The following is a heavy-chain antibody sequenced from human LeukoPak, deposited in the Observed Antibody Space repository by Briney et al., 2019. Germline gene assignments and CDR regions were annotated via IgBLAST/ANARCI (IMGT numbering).Heavy chain of an antibody. V-gene: IGHV7-4-1*02. CDR2: INTKTVNP. CDR1: AYIFTSYV. D-gene: IGHD3-22*01. Sequence: GAPVKVSCKASAYIFTSYVINWVRQSPGQGPEGMGSINTKTVNPTYSQAFTGRFVSSLETAVSTAYLQISSLKPEDTAVYYCAREVDYYDTSDYFPLGYWGQGTLVTVSS. J-gene: IGHJ4*02. CDR3: AREVDYYDTSDYFPLGY.